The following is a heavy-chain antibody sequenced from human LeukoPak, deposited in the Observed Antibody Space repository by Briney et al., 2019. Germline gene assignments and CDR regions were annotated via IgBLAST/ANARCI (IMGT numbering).Heavy chain of an antibody. V-gene: IGHV4-61*02. D-gene: IGHD3-22*01. J-gene: IGHJ4*02. CDR3: AREVKGYYDSSGSENFDY. CDR1: GGSISSGSYY. CDR2: IYTSGST. Sequence: SETLSLTCTVSGGSISSGSYYWSWIRQPAGKGLEWIGRIYTSGSTNYNPSLKSRVTISVDTSKNQFSLKLSSVTAADTAVYYCAREVKGYYDSSGSENFDYWDQGTPVTVSS.